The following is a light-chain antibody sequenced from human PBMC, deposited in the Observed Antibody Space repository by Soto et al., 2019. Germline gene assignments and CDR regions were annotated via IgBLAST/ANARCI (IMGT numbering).Light chain of an antibody. J-gene: IGKJ4*01. CDR1: QSVSSN. Sequence: ESVLTQSPGTLSLSLGERASLSCRASQSVSSNLAWYQQKPGQAPRLLIYGASTRATGIPARFSGSGPGTDFTLTISSLQSEDFAVYYCQQYNKWPRTFGGGTKVDIK. CDR3: QQYNKWPRT. V-gene: IGKV3-15*01. CDR2: GAS.